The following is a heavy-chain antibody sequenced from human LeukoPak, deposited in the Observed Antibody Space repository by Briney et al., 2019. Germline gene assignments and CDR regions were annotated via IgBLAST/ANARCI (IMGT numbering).Heavy chain of an antibody. Sequence: GGSLPLTRAASRFTFSNYRMNWVRQAGGKGLAWVSSINSSSSYIYYAGTVKGRFTISRDNAKNSLYLQMNSLRAEDTAVYYCARDPTMIVVVPQGTLDYWGEGTLVTVSS. V-gene: IGHV3-21*01. CDR1: RFTFSNYR. CDR3: ARDPTMIVVVPQGTLDY. CDR2: INSSSSYI. J-gene: IGHJ4*02. D-gene: IGHD3-22*01.